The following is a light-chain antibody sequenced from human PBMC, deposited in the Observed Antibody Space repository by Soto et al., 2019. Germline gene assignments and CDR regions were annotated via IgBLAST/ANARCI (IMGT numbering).Light chain of an antibody. J-gene: IGKJ4*01. V-gene: IGKV1-5*03. Sequence: DIQMTQSPSTLSGSVGDRVTITCRASQTISSWLAWYQQKPGKAPKLLIYKTSSLESGVPSRFSGSGSGTEFTLTISSLQPDDFATYYCQQYNSYPLTFGGGTKVDIK. CDR2: KTS. CDR3: QQYNSYPLT. CDR1: QTISSW.